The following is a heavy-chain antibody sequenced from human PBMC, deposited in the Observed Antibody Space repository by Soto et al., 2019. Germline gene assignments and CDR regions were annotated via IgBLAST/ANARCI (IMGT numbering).Heavy chain of an antibody. J-gene: IGHJ4*02. CDR3: ARDPVTAD. CDR2: IKGDGSDP. Sequence: GVSLRLSCAASGFTLNNYYLSWVRQAPGKGLEWVGNIKGDGSDPHYVDSVKGRFTISRDNAENSIYLQMNSLKAEDTAMYYCARDPVTADWGQGTMVTVYS. V-gene: IGHV3-7*03. CDR1: GFTLNNYY.